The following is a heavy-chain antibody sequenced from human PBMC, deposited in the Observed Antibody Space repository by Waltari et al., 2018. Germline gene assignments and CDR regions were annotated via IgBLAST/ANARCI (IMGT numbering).Heavy chain of an antibody. CDR3: ARLAYFDIWSEADVFDI. Sequence: EVQLVVPGGGWVERGRSLGAPCTASALTLRDYAVVWVRRVPGTGQQWVGFVRSKTYGGTAVYATSVKGRITISRDDSKNIAYLQMDSLKIDDTAVYYCARLAYFDIWSEADVFDIWGQGTMVTVSS. CDR2: VRSKTYGGTA. J-gene: IGHJ3*02. D-gene: IGHD3-3*01. V-gene: IGHV3-49*04. CDR1: ALTLRDYA.